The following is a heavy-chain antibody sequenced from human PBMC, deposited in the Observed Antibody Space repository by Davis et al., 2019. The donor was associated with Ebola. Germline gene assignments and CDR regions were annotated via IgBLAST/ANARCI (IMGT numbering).Heavy chain of an antibody. J-gene: IGHJ6*04. D-gene: IGHD6-19*01. CDR2: IYPGDSET. Sequence: GESLKISCKGSGYTFTSYWIAWVRQVPGKGLEWMGSIYPGDSETRYSPSFQGQATISADKSIRTAYLQWSNLKASDTAMYYCARRRGSSGWDYYGMDVWGKGTTVTVSS. CDR1: GYTFTSYW. V-gene: IGHV5-51*01. CDR3: ARRRGSSGWDYYGMDV.